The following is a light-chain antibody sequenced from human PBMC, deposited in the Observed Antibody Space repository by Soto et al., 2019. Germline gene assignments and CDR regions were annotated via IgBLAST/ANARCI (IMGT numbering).Light chain of an antibody. Sequence: DIQMTQSPSSLSASVGDRITITCRACPSISSYLNWDQQKPGKAPNLLIYAASRLQSGVTSRFSGSGSGTDFTLTISSLQPEDFATYYCQQSYSTPQTFGQGTKVEIK. V-gene: IGKV1-39*01. J-gene: IGKJ1*01. CDR2: AAS. CDR3: QQSYSTPQT. CDR1: PSISSY.